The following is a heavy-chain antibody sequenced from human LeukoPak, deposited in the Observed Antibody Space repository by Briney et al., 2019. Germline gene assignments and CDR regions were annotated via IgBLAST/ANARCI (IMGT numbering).Heavy chain of an antibody. CDR3: ARGSVSSGWYPF. CDR2: IIPIFGTA. J-gene: IGHJ4*02. D-gene: IGHD6-19*01. CDR1: GGTFSSYA. V-gene: IGHV1-69*05. Sequence: SVKVSCKASGGTFSSYAISWVRQAPGQGLGWMGRIIPIFGTANYAQKFQGRVTITTDESTSTAYMELSSLRSEDTAVYYCARGSVSSGWYPFWGQGTLVTVSS.